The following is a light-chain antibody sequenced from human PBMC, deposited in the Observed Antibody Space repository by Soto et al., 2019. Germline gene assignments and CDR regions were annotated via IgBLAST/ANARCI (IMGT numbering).Light chain of an antibody. J-gene: IGKJ1*01. CDR3: QQYHTYALT. CDR2: RAS. V-gene: IGKV1-5*03. Sequence: DVHMTQSPSTVSESVGDTVTITCRARQSIGDSLAWYQQKPGEGPKVLINRASTLQSAVPSRFSGSGAGTEFTLTISSLQPDDFGTYYCQQYHTYALTFGQGTKVEIK. CDR1: QSIGDS.